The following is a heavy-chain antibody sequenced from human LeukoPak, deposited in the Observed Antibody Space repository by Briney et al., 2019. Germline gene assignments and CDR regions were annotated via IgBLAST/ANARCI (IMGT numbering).Heavy chain of an antibody. D-gene: IGHD3-22*01. V-gene: IGHV3-23*01. CDR1: GFTFSSYA. CDR3: AKDQIYDSSGYYL. Sequence: PGGSLRLSCAASGFTFSSYAMSWVRQAPGKGLEWVSAISGSGGSTCYADSVKGRFTISRDNSKNTLYLQMNSLRAEDTAVYYCAKDQIYDSSGYYLWGQGTLVTVSS. J-gene: IGHJ5*02. CDR2: ISGSGGST.